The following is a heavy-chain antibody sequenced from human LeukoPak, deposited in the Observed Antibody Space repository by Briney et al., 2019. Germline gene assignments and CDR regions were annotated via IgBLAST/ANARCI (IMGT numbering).Heavy chain of an antibody. CDR3: ARGGRPDY. V-gene: IGHV3-7*01. J-gene: IGHJ4*02. CDR2: IKEDGREK. D-gene: IGHD3-10*01. CDR1: GFTFSNAW. Sequence: PGGPLRLSCAASGFTFSNAWMNWVRQAPGKGLECVANIKEDGREKYYVDSVKGRFTISRDNAKNSLYLQMSSLRAEDTAVYYCARGGRPDYWGQGTLVTVSS.